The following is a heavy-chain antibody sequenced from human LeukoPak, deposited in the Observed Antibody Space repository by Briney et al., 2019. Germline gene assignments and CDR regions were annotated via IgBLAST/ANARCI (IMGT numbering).Heavy chain of an antibody. Sequence: SGPTLVKPTQTLTLTCTFSGFSLSTSGMCVSWIRQPPGKALEWLARIDWDDDKYYSTSLKTRLTISKDTSKNQVVLTMTNMDPVDTATYYCARIYSGSYYYYGMDVWGQGTTVTVSS. CDR1: GFSLSTSGMC. CDR2: IDWDDDK. CDR3: ARIYSGSYYYYGMDV. J-gene: IGHJ6*02. V-gene: IGHV2-70*11. D-gene: IGHD3-10*01.